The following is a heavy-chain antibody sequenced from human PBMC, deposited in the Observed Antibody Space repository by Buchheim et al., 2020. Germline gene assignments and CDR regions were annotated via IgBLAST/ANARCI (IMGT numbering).Heavy chain of an antibody. J-gene: IGHJ6*02. D-gene: IGHD2-2*01. CDR3: AREAGHERGVYCSSTSCSSELGMDV. CDR2: INPSGGST. CDR1: GYTFTSYY. V-gene: IGHV1-46*03. Sequence: QVQLVQSGAEVKKPGASVKVSCKASGYTFTSYYMHWVRQAPGQGLEWMGIINPSGGSTSYAQKFQGRVTMTRDTSTSTVYMELSSLRSEDTAVYYCAREAGHERGVYCSSTSCSSELGMDVWGQGTT.